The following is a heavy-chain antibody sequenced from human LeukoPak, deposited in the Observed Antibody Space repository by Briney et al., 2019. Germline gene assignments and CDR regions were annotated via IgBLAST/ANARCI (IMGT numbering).Heavy chain of an antibody. V-gene: IGHV4-39*01. Sequence: SETLSLTCTVSGGSISSSSYYWGWIRQPPGKGLEWIGSIYYSGSTYYNPSLKSRVTISVDTSKYQFSLKLSSVTAADTAVYYCARPGIAAAGPIDYYGMDVWGQGTTVTVSS. CDR1: GGSISSSSYY. D-gene: IGHD6-13*01. J-gene: IGHJ6*02. CDR3: ARPGIAAAGPIDYYGMDV. CDR2: IYYSGST.